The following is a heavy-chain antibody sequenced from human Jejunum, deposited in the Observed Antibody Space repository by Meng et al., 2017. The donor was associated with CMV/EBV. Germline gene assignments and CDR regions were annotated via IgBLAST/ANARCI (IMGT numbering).Heavy chain of an antibody. CDR1: GYTFTSYY. CDR2: INPSGGTT. Sequence: GYTFTSYYIHWVRQAPGQGLEWMGLINPSGGTTNLAQKFQDRVTMTRDTSTNTVYMELKSLKSEDTAVYYCARDLIVVTGTGIDSWGQGTPVTVSS. J-gene: IGHJ5*01. V-gene: IGHV1-46*01. CDR3: ARDLIVVTGTGIDS. D-gene: IGHD3-10*01.